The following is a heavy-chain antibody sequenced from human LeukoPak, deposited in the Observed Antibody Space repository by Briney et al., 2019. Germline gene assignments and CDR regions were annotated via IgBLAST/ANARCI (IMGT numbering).Heavy chain of an antibody. CDR3: TREAYDDFWSGSWRYYYYMDV. V-gene: IGHV3-9*01. CDR1: GCTLDDYA. CDR2: ISWNSGST. Sequence: SVRLSCVASGCTLDDYAMHWVRHAPGRGLEWVSGISWNSGSTVYADSVEGRFTNSRDIARNSLYPQMNSLRAEYTAVYYFTREAYDDFWSGSWRYYYYMDVWGKGIAATVSS. D-gene: IGHD3-3*01. J-gene: IGHJ6*03.